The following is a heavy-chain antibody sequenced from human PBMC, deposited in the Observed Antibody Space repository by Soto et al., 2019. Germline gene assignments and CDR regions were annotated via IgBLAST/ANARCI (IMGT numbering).Heavy chain of an antibody. CDR3: VRAAKRYFDY. CDR2: IIPVLGPA. V-gene: IGHV1-69*10. CDR1: GGTYNTFA. Sequence: RASVKVSCKASGGTYNTFAISWVRQAPGQGLEWMGGIIPVLGPAFYAQKFQGRVTITADKSTTTAYLELTSLRSEDTAVYYCVRAAKRYFDYWGQGTLVTVSS. J-gene: IGHJ4*02.